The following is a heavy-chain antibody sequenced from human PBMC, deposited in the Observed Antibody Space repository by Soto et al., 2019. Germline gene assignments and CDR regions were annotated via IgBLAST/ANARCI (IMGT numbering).Heavy chain of an antibody. CDR1: GYTFTSYA. V-gene: IGHV1-3*01. D-gene: IGHD3-9*01. Sequence: ASVKVSCKASGYTFTSYAMHWVRQAPGQRLEWMGWINAGNGNTKYSQKFQGRVTITRDTSASTAYMELSSLRSEDTAVYYCARVYDILPGYSSPPPYGMDVWGQGTTVTVSS. CDR3: ARVYDILPGYSSPPPYGMDV. J-gene: IGHJ6*02. CDR2: INAGNGNT.